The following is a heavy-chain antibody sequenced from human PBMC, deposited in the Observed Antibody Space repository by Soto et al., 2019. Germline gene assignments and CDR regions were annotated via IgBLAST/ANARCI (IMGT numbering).Heavy chain of an antibody. Sequence: VQLVESGGGLIQPGGSLRLSCAASGFTVSSNYMSWVRQAPGKGLEWVSAISGSGGSTYYADSVKGRFTISRDNSKNTLYLQMNSLRAEDTAVYYCASPALRYFDWGVFDYWGQGTLVTVSS. D-gene: IGHD3-9*01. V-gene: IGHV3-23*04. J-gene: IGHJ4*02. CDR1: GFTVSSNY. CDR2: SGSGGST. CDR3: ASPALRYFDWGVFDY.